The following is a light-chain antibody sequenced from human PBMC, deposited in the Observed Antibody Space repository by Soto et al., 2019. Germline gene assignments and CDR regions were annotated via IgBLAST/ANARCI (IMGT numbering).Light chain of an antibody. Sequence: EIVLTQSPGILSLSPGERATLSCRASQSVRYNFLAWYQQKPGQAPRLLIYGASSRATGIPDRFSGSGSGTDFTLTISRLEPEDFTVFYCKQYGSSSITFGQGTRLEIK. CDR3: KQYGSSSIT. CDR2: GAS. CDR1: QSVRYNF. J-gene: IGKJ5*01. V-gene: IGKV3-20*01.